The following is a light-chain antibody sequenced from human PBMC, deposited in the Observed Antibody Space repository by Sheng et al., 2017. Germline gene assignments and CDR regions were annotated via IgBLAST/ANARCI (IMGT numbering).Light chain of an antibody. CDR3: QQFDTYPLT. J-gene: IGKJ4*01. V-gene: IGKV1-13*02. CDR2: DAS. CDR1: QGIASA. Sequence: AIQLTQSPSSLSASVGDRVTITCRASQGIASALVWYQHNPGKAPKLLIYDASSLESGVSSRFSGSGSGADFTLTISNLQPEDFATYYCQQFDTYPLTFGGGPKVEIK.